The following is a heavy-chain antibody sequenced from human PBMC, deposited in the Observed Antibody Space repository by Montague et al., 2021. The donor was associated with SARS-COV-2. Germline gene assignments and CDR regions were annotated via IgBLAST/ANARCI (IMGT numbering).Heavy chain of an antibody. Sequence: SETLSLTCIVSGASISNYYWSWIRQSPGTGLEWIGYIYNSGTTKYNPSLQSRVTMSLDTSKNQFSLRLSSVTAADTAVYYCARGPHYFYYGMDVWGQGTTVTVSS. J-gene: IGHJ6*02. CDR1: GASISNYY. V-gene: IGHV4-59*08. CDR2: IYNSGTT. CDR3: ARGPHYFYYGMDV.